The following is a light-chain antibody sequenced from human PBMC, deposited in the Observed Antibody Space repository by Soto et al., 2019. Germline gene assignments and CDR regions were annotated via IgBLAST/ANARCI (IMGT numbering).Light chain of an antibody. V-gene: IGKV4-1*01. CDR3: QQRSNWLPLT. Sequence: DIVMTQSPDSLAVSLVERATINCKSSQSVLYSSNNKNYLAWYQQKPGQPPKLLIYWASTRESGVPDRFSGSGSGTDFTLTISSLEPEDFAVYYCQQRSNWLPLTFGGRTKVDI. CDR2: WAS. CDR1: QSVLYSSNNKNY. J-gene: IGKJ4*01.